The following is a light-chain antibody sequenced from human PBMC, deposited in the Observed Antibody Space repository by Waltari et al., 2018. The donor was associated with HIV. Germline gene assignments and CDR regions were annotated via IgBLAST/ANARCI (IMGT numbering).Light chain of an antibody. CDR1: QGINTY. J-gene: IGKJ2*01. CDR2: TAS. CDR3: LQTYSFPFT. V-gene: IGKV1-39*01. Sequence: DIQMTQSPSSLSASTGDRVTITCRASQGINTYLSWYQQKPGKAPRLLIHTASSLHAGVPSRFSGSRSGTNFTLTISSLQPEDFATYYCLQTYSFPFTFGHGATVDIK.